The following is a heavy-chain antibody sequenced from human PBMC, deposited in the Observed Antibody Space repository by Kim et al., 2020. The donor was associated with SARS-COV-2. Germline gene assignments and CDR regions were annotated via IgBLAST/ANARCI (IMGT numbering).Heavy chain of an antibody. V-gene: IGHV7-4-1*02. CDR1: GYTFTSYA. Sequence: ASVKVSCKASGYTFTSYAMNWVRQAPGQGLEWMGWINTNTGNPTYAQGFTGRFVFSLDTSVSTAYLQISSLKAEDTAVYYCARDNSSGWYGEQGDYYYYYGMDVWGQGTTVTVSS. D-gene: IGHD6-19*01. CDR2: INTNTGNP. CDR3: ARDNSSGWYGEQGDYYYYYGMDV. J-gene: IGHJ6*02.